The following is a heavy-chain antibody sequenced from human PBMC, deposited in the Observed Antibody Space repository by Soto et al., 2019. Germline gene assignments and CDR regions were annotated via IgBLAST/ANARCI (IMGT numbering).Heavy chain of an antibody. Sequence: QVQLVQSGAEVRKPGASVKVSCKASGYTFTSYYIHWVRQAPGQGLEWMGIINPTSASTSYAQKFQGRVTMTRDTSTSTVYMELSSLGSADTAVYYCASGHCSRTGCPLYYCYGMDVWGQGTTVTVSS. CDR3: ASGHCSRTGCPLYYCYGMDV. J-gene: IGHJ6*02. CDR1: GYTFTSYY. V-gene: IGHV1-46*01. CDR2: INPTSAST. D-gene: IGHD2-2*01.